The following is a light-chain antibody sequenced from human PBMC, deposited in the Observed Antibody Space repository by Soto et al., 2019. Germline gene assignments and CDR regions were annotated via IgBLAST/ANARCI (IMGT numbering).Light chain of an antibody. CDR1: SSNIGAGYD. Sequence: QSVLTLPPSVSGAPGQRVTISCTGSSSNIGAGYDVHWYQQLPGTAPKLLIYGNSNRPSGVPDRFSGSKSGTSASLAITGLQAEDEADYYCQSYDSSLSVYVFGNGTKLTVL. V-gene: IGLV1-40*01. CDR2: GNS. CDR3: QSYDSSLSVYV. J-gene: IGLJ1*01.